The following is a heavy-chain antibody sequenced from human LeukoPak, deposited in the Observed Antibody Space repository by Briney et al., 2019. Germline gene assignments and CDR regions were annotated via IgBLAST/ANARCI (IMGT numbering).Heavy chain of an antibody. J-gene: IGHJ6*02. CDR3: ARVTIQLWNSYYYGMDV. CDR1: GGSISSYY. Sequence: SETLSLTCTVSGGSISSYYWSWIRQPAGKGLEWIGRIYTSGSTNYNPSLKSRVTMSVDTSKNQFSLKLSSVTAADTAVYYCARVTIQLWNSYYYGMDVWGQGTTVTVSS. CDR2: IYTSGST. D-gene: IGHD5-18*01. V-gene: IGHV4-4*07.